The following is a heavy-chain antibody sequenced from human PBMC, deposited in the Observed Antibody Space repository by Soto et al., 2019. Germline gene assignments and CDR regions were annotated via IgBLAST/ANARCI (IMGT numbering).Heavy chain of an antibody. V-gene: IGHV4-31*03. CDR1: GGSISSGGYY. Sequence: QVQLQESGPGLVKPSQTLSLTCTVSGGSISSGGYYWSWIRQHPGKGLEWIGYIYYSGSTYYNPSLKSRVTISVDTSKNQFSLKLSSVTAADTAVYYCAREMIYDSSGLPVLDYWGQGTLVTVSS. J-gene: IGHJ4*02. CDR2: IYYSGST. CDR3: AREMIYDSSGLPVLDY. D-gene: IGHD3-22*01.